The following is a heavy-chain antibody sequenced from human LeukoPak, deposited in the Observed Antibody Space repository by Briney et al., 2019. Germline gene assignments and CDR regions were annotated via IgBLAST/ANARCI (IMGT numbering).Heavy chain of an antibody. CDR3: ARDGNYDFWSGYLDY. Sequence: SETLSLTCTVSGYSISSGYYWGWIRQPPGKGLEWIGSIYHSGSTYYNPSLKSRVTISVDTSKNQFSLKLSSVTAADTAVYYCARDGNYDFWSGYLDYWGQGTLVTVSS. CDR1: GYSISSGYY. D-gene: IGHD3-3*01. J-gene: IGHJ4*02. CDR2: IYHSGST. V-gene: IGHV4-38-2*02.